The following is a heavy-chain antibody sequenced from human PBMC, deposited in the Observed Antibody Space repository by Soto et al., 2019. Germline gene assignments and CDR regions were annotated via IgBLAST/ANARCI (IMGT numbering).Heavy chain of an antibody. CDR3: ARAPLGVGAILRLAFDY. CDR1: VGTFSSYA. D-gene: IGHD1-26*01. V-gene: IGHV1-69*01. J-gene: IGHJ4*02. Sequence: VQLVQSGAEVKKPGSSVKVSCKASVGTFSSYAIRWVRQAPGQGLELMVGIIPNFGTSNYAQKFQGRVTITADESTSTAYMELSSLRAEDTAVYYCARAPLGVGAILRLAFDYGGQGTLVTVSS. CDR2: IIPNFGTS.